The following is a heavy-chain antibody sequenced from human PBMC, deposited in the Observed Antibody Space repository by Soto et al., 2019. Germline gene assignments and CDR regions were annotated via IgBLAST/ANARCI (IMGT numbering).Heavy chain of an antibody. V-gene: IGHV1-8*01. D-gene: IGHD4-4*01. J-gene: IGHJ5*02. Sequence: QVQLVQSGAEVKKPGASVKVSCKASGYTFTIYDINWVRQATGHGLEWMGWMNPNSGNTGYPQKFQGRVTMTRHTSISTAYMELSSLRFEDTAVYYCARSPPRVERNNYAGGWFDPWGQGTLVTVSS. CDR2: MNPNSGNT. CDR1: GYTFTIYD. CDR3: ARSPPRVERNNYAGGWFDP.